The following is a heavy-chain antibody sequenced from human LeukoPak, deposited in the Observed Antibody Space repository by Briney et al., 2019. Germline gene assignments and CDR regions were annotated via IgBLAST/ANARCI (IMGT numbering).Heavy chain of an antibody. D-gene: IGHD6-19*01. CDR2: ITNDGSST. CDR3: AGRRSSGWYAY. CDR1: GFTFSNCA. V-gene: IGHV3-74*01. J-gene: IGHJ4*02. Sequence: GGSLRLSCAASGFTFSNCAMSWVRQAPGKGLVWVSRITNDGSSTTYADSVKGRFLIFRDTSKNTVDLQMNSLRVEDTAVYYCAGRRSSGWYAYWGQGTLVTVSS.